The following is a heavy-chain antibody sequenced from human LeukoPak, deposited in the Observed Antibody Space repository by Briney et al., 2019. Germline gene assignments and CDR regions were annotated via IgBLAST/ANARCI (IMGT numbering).Heavy chain of an antibody. CDR1: GYTFTDYY. CDR2: INPNSGDT. CDR3: ARVGVWGAFDI. V-gene: IGHV1-2*02. Sequence: ASVKVSCKASGYTFTDYYMHWVRQAPGQGLEWMGWINPNSGDTNYAQKFQGRVTMTRDTSISTGYMELSRLRSDDTAVFYCARVGVWGAFDIWGQGTMVIVSS. J-gene: IGHJ3*02. D-gene: IGHD3-10*01.